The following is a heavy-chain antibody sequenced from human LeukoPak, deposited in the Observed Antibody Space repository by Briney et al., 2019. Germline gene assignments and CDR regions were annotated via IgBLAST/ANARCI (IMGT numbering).Heavy chain of an antibody. Sequence: PGGSLRLSCAASGFTFSSYAMSWVRQAPGKGLEWVSAISGSGGSTYYADSVKGRFTISRDNSKNTLYLQMNSLRAEDTAVYYCARVAYGDYVRSQNWFDPWGQGTLVTVSS. CDR2: ISGSGGST. J-gene: IGHJ5*02. CDR1: GFTFSSYA. V-gene: IGHV3-23*01. D-gene: IGHD4-17*01. CDR3: ARVAYGDYVRSQNWFDP.